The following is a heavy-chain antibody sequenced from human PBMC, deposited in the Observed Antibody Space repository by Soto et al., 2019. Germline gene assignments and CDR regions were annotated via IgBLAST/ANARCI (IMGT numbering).Heavy chain of an antibody. D-gene: IGHD5-12*01. J-gene: IGHJ3*01. V-gene: IGHV1-18*01. CDR3: ARDRGGGYDFPDAFDV. Sequence: QVRLVQSGAEVKKPGASVKVSCKTSGYTFTHYGITWVRQAPGQGLDWLAWISTYNGNTNFAQKLQGRVTLTTDTSTTSAYMELWSLRSDDTAVYYCARDRGGGYDFPDAFDVWGQGTMVTVSS. CDR1: GYTFTHYG. CDR2: ISTYNGNT.